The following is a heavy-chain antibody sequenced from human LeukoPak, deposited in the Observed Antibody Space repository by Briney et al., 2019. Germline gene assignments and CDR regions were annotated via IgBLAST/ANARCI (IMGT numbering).Heavy chain of an antibody. Sequence: GGPLRLSCAASGFTFSSYWMSWVRQAPGKGLEWVANIKQDGSEKYYVDSVKGRFTISRDNAKNSLYLQMSSLRAEDTAVYYCARGQYSSSSEPDYWGQGTLVTVSS. CDR2: IKQDGSEK. CDR1: GFTFSSYW. D-gene: IGHD6-6*01. V-gene: IGHV3-7*04. CDR3: ARGQYSSSSEPDY. J-gene: IGHJ4*02.